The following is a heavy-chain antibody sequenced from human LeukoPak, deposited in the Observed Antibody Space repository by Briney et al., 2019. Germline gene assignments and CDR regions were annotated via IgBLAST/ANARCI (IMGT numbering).Heavy chain of an antibody. V-gene: IGHV1-46*03. J-gene: IGHJ4*02. Sequence: ASVKVSXKASGYTFTSYYMHWVRQAPGQGLEWMGIINPSGGSTSYAQKFQGRVTMTRDTSTSTVYMELSSLRSEDTAVYYCARVVSSSSSKGLLGYWGQGTLVTVSS. CDR1: GYTFTSYY. D-gene: IGHD6-6*01. CDR2: INPSGGST. CDR3: ARVVSSSSSKGLLGY.